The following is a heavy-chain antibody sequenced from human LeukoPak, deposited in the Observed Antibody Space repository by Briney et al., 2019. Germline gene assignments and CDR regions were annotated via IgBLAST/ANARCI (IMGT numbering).Heavy chain of an antibody. CDR3: TLVQVAGVFDY. V-gene: IGHV3-7*03. D-gene: IGHD6-19*01. CDR2: IKQDGSDK. Sequence: GGSLRLSCAASGFSFSSSWMSWVRQAPGKGLEWVANIKQDGSDKYYVDSVKGRFTISRDNARNSLYLQMNSLRAEDTAVYYCTLVQVAGVFDYWGQGTLVTVS. J-gene: IGHJ4*02. CDR1: GFSFSSSW.